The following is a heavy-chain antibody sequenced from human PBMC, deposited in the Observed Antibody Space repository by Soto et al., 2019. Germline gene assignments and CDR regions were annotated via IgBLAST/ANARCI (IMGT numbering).Heavy chain of an antibody. V-gene: IGHV3-53*01. CDR3: ARDGSGSYSFDY. Sequence: PGGSLRLSWAASWFTVSSNYMSWVRQAPGKGLEWVSVIYSGGSTYYADSVKGRFTISRDNSKNTLYLQMNSLRAEDTAVYYCARDGSGSYSFDYWGQGTLVTVSS. D-gene: IGHD3-10*01. CDR1: WFTVSSNY. J-gene: IGHJ4*02. CDR2: IYSGGST.